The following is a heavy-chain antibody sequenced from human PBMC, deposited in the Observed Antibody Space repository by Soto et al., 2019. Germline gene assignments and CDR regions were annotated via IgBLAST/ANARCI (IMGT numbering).Heavy chain of an antibody. CDR3: ARDLPYCSGGSCPGSYDDFDI. D-gene: IGHD2-15*01. CDR2: ISAYNGNT. CDR1: GYTFTSYG. J-gene: IGHJ3*02. V-gene: IGHV1-18*01. Sequence: GASVKVSCKASGYTFTSYGISWVRQAPGQGLEWMGWISAYNGNTNYAQKLQGRVTMTTDTSTSTAYMELRSLRSDDTAVYYCARDLPYCSGGSCPGSYDDFDIWGQGTMVTVSS.